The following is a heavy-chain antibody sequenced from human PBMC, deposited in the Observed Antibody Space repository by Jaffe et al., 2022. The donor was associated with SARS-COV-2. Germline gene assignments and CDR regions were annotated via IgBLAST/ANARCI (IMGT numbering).Heavy chain of an antibody. CDR1: GYTLTTYY. D-gene: IGHD1-26*01. J-gene: IGHJ4*02. V-gene: IGHV1-46*04. CDR2: LNPDGGA. Sequence: QVQLVQSGAEVKKPGASVKVSCEASGYTLTTYYMHWVRQAPGQGLEWMGQLNPDGGAHFTQRLQGRVTMTRDTSTSTVYMELSSLTSDDTAVYYCAREGGTLKNFDYWGQGTLVTVSS. CDR3: AREGGTLKNFDY.